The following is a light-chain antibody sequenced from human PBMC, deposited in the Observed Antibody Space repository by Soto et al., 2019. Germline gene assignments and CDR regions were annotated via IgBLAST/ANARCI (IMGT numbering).Light chain of an antibody. J-gene: IGKJ5*01. V-gene: IGKV3-20*01. CDR1: QSVGSS. CDR3: QHYVERSPIT. CDR2: GAS. Sequence: EIVLTQSPATLSLSPGERATLSCRASQSVGSSLAWYQQKLGQAPRLLIYGASSRATGIPDRFSGSGSGTDFTLTISRLEPEDFALYYCQHYVERSPITFGQGTRLEIK.